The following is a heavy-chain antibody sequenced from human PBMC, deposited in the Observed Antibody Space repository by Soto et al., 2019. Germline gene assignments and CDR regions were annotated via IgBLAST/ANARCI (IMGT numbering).Heavy chain of an antibody. CDR3: ARDGAGMGATSDY. Sequence: QVQLVQSGAEVKKPGSSVKVSCKASGGTFSSYTLNWVRQAPGPGLEWMGGIIPMFGTTDYAEKFQGRVTIVADESTSTGYMELTGLRSEDTAGYYCARDGAGMGATSDYWGQGTLVTVSS. CDR1: GGTFSSYT. D-gene: IGHD1-26*01. CDR2: IIPMFGTT. J-gene: IGHJ4*02. V-gene: IGHV1-69*12.